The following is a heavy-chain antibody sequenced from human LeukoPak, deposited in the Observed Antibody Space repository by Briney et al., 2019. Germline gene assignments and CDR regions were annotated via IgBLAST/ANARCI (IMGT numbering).Heavy chain of an antibody. V-gene: IGHV4-39*01. J-gene: IGHJ5*02. Sequence: SETLSLTCTVSGGSISSSSYYWGWFRQPPGTRPEWIGMIYCSGGSYYNPPPKSRLTISVDTSKNQFSLKLSSVTAADTAVYYCARTYWDSSGYYWFDHWGQGTLVTVSS. CDR1: GGSISSSSYY. D-gene: IGHD3-22*01. CDR2: IYCSGGS. CDR3: ARTYWDSSGYYWFDH.